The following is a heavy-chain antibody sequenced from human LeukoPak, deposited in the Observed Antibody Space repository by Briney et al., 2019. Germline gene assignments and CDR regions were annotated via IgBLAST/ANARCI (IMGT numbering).Heavy chain of an antibody. CDR1: GLTFTDFW. CDR3: SGRDSSRSPRAY. Sequence: PGGSLRLSCAASGLTFTDFWMNWVRLAPGRGLEWLANIKPDGNEKYYVDSVKGRFAISRDNAKNEVNLEMNSLRAEDTGVYYCSGRDSSRSPRAYWGQGTLVSVSS. D-gene: IGHD2-2*01. CDR2: IKPDGNEK. V-gene: IGHV3-7*01. J-gene: IGHJ4*02.